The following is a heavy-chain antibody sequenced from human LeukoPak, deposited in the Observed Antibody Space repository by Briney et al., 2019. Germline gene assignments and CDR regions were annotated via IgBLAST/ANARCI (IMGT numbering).Heavy chain of an antibody. V-gene: IGHV3-23*01. J-gene: IGHJ4*02. CDR3: AKRGVVVRVFLVGFHKEAYYFDS. CDR1: GITLSNYG. CDR2: LSGSAGGT. D-gene: IGHD3-16*02. Sequence: GGSLRLSCGVSGITLSNYGMSWVRRAPGKGLEWVAGLSGSAGGTNYADSVKGRFTISRDNSKNTLFLQMDRLRAEDTAVYFCAKRGVVVRVFLVGFHKEAYYFDSWGQGAQVTVSS.